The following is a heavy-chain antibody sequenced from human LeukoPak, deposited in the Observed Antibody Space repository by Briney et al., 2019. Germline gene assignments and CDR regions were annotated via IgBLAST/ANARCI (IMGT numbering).Heavy chain of an antibody. J-gene: IGHJ4*02. CDR3: ARGNGEYAYGYYFDY. CDR1: GGSIIPYY. Sequence: SETLSLTCTVSGGSIIPYYWGWIRQPPGKGLEFIGFMHYSGSANYHPSLKSRVSISLDTSKNQFSLNLSSVTAADTAMYFCARGNGEYAYGYYFDYWGQGSLVTVSS. D-gene: IGHD5-18*01. V-gene: IGHV4-59*01. CDR2: MHYSGSA.